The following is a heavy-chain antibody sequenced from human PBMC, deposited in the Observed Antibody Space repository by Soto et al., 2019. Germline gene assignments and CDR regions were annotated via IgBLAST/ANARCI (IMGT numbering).Heavy chain of an antibody. V-gene: IGHV3-66*01. CDR2: IYAGGTT. Sequence: EVQLVESGGGLVQPGGSLRLSCAASGLTVSTNYMSWVRQGPEKGLEWVSVIYAGGTTYYADSVGGRFTISRDNSENTVFLQMNSLRAEDTAVYYCARLYGEFWNGFYKGSGDHWGQGTLVTVSS. CDR1: GLTVSTNY. J-gene: IGHJ4*02. CDR3: ARLYGEFWNGFYKGSGDH. D-gene: IGHD3-3*01.